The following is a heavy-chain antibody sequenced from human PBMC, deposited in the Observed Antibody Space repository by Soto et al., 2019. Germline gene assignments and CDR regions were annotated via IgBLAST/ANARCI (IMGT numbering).Heavy chain of an antibody. CDR2: IYSGGTT. V-gene: IGHV3-66*01. D-gene: IGHD3-10*01. CDR3: ARGLVRAFFDY. J-gene: IGHJ4*02. Sequence: GGSLRLSCAVSGFTVSDYYMSWVRQAPGKGLEWVSIIYSGGTTYYADSVKRRFIISRDTSKNTVFLQMNSLRDEDTAVYYCARGLVRAFFDYWGQGTLVTVSS. CDR1: GFTVSDYY.